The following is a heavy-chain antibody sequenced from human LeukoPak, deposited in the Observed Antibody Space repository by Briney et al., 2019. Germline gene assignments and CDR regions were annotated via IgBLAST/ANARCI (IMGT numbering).Heavy chain of an antibody. J-gene: IGHJ6*02. CDR2: IYYSGST. Sequence: SETLSLTCTVSGGSISSSSYYWGWIRQPPGKGLEWIGSIYYSGSTYYNPSLKSRVTISVDTSKNQFSLKLSSVTAADTAVYYCARGRRTTVTTKVVSYYYGMDVWGQGTTVTVSS. CDR3: ARGRRTTVTTKVVSYYYGMDV. CDR1: GGSISSSSYY. V-gene: IGHV4-39*07. D-gene: IGHD4-17*01.